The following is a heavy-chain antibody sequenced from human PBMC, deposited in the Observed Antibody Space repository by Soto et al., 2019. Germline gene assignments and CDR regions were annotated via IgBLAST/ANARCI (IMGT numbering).Heavy chain of an antibody. V-gene: IGHV1-3*01. Sequence: QVQLVQSGAEVRKPGASVNISCWASGFTFGDNLINWVRQVPGQSLEWMGWINPDNGNTKYSQTVQGRVTFSRHSSASIAYVEVTDLTSDDTAVYYFARDILSVVPRANDAFEDWGKGTMVSVSS. J-gene: IGHJ3*01. CDR1: GFTFGDNL. CDR3: ARDILSVVPRANDAFED. D-gene: IGHD6-6*01. CDR2: INPDNGNT.